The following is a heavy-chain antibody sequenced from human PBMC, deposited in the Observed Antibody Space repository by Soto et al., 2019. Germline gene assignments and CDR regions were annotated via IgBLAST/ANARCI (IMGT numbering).Heavy chain of an antibody. V-gene: IGHV3-23*01. CDR2: ISGSGDTT. J-gene: IGHJ4*02. D-gene: IGHD3-10*01. CDR1: GFSFSSYA. CDR3: AKVLYGSGSYFPFDS. Sequence: GGSLRLSCAASGFSFSSYAMSWVRQAPGKGLECVSIISGSGDTTKHADSVKGRFTISRDNFKNTLYLQMDNLEGEDTAVYYCAKVLYGSGSYFPFDSWGQGTLVTVSS.